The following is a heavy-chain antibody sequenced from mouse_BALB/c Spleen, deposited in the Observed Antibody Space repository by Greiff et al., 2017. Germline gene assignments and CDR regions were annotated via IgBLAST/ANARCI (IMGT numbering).Heavy chain of an antibody. CDR2: INPYNGDT. Sequence: VQLQQSGPELVKPGASVKISCKASGYSFTGYFMNWVMQSHGKSLEWVGRINPYNGDTFYNQKFKGKATLTVDKSSSTAHMELRSLASEDSAVYYCARRITTVVDAMDYWGQGTSVTVSS. V-gene: IGHV1-20*02. CDR1: GYSFTGYF. D-gene: IGHD1-1*01. J-gene: IGHJ4*01. CDR3: ARRITTVVDAMDY.